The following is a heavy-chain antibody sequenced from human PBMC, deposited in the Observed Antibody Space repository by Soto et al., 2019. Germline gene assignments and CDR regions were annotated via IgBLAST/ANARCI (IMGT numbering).Heavy chain of an antibody. J-gene: IGHJ4*02. Sequence: QVQLVQSGAEVKKPGASVKVSCKASGYTFTGYYMHWVRQSPGQGLEWMGWINPNSGGTNYAQKFQGWVTMTRDTSISTAYMELSRLRSDDTAVYYCARAGVYYVWGSYRSSSFDYWGQGTLVTVSS. CDR2: INPNSGGT. CDR1: GYTFTGYY. V-gene: IGHV1-2*04. D-gene: IGHD3-16*02. CDR3: ARAGVYYVWGSYRSSSFDY.